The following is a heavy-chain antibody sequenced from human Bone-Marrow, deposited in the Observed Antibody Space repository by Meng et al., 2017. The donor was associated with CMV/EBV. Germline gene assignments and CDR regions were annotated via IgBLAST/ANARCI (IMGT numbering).Heavy chain of an antibody. J-gene: IGHJ4*02. Sequence: TCTVSGGSVSSGSYYWSWIRQPPGKGLEWIGYIYYSGSTNYNPSLKSRVTISVDTSKNQFSLKLSSVTAADTAVYYCARGGSGSFNYWGQGTLVTVSS. V-gene: IGHV4-61*01. CDR3: ARGGSGSFNY. CDR2: IYYSGST. CDR1: GGSVSSGSYY. D-gene: IGHD3-10*01.